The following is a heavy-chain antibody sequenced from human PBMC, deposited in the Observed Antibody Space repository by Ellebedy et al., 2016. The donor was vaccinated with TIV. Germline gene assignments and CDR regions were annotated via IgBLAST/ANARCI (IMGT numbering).Heavy chain of an antibody. J-gene: IGHJ6*02. V-gene: IGHV1-18*04. CDR1: GYTFTGYY. Sequence: AASVKVSCKASGYTFTGYYMHWVRQAPGQGLEWMGWISAYNGNTNYAQKLQGRVTMTTDTSTSTAYMELRSLRSDDTAVYYCAREDFADYGGNSRYYGMDVWGQGTTVTVSS. CDR2: ISAYNGNT. CDR3: AREDFADYGGNSRYYGMDV. D-gene: IGHD4-23*01.